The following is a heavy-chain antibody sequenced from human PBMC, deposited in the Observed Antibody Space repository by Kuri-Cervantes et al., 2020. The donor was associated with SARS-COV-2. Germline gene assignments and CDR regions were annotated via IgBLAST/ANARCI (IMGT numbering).Heavy chain of an antibody. D-gene: IGHD3-10*01. V-gene: IGHV3-66*01. Sequence: GGSLRLSCAASGFTFSDYYMSWVRQAPGKGLEWVSVIYSGGSTHYADSVKGRFTISRDNSKNTLYLQMNSLRAEDTAVYYCASSPQTGDYYYYYMDVWGKGTTVTASS. CDR1: GFTFSDYY. CDR2: IYSGGST. J-gene: IGHJ6*03. CDR3: ASSPQTGDYYYYYMDV.